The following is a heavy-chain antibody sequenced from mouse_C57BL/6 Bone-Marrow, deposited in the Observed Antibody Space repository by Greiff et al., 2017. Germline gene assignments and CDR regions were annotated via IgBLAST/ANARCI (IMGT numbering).Heavy chain of an antibody. V-gene: IGHV5-16*01. CDR1: GFTFSDYY. CDR3: ASLDGYSAAWFAY. D-gene: IGHD2-3*01. CDR2: INYDGSST. Sequence: EVKLQEPEGGLVQPGSSMKLSCTASGFTFSDYYMAWVRQVPEKGLEWVANINYDGSSTYYLDSLKSRFIISGDNAKNILYLQMSSLKSEDTATYYCASLDGYSAAWFAYWGQGTLVTVSA. J-gene: IGHJ3*01.